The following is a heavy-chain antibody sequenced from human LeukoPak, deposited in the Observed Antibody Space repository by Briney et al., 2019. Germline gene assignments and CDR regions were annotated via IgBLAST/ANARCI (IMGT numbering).Heavy chain of an antibody. CDR1: GGSISSYY. D-gene: IGHD6-19*01. J-gene: IGHJ3*02. CDR2: IYYSGST. V-gene: IGHV4-59*12. CDR3: ARVTGYSSGWYFSAFDI. Sequence: SETLSLTCTVSGGSISSYYWSWIRQPPGKGLEWIGYIYYSGSTNYNPSLKSRVTISVDTSKNQFSLKLSSVTAADTAVYYCARVTGYSSGWYFSAFDIWGQGTMVTVSS.